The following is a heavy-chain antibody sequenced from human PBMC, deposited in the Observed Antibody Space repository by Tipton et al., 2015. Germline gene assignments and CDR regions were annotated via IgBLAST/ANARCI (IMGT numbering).Heavy chain of an antibody. CDR1: GDSINSGGHY. J-gene: IGHJ2*01. Sequence: TLSLTCTVSGDSINSGGHYWTWIRQHPGKGLEWIGNVYSSGSTYYNPSLKSRVTISADTSKNQFSLKLSSVTAADTAVYYCARVRYDSSGYQNWYFDLWGRGTLVTVSS. CDR3: ARVRYDSSGYQNWYFDL. D-gene: IGHD3-22*01. V-gene: IGHV4-31*03. CDR2: VYSSGST.